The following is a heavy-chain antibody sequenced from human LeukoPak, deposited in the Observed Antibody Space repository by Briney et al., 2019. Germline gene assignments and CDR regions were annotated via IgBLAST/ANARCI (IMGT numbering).Heavy chain of an antibody. CDR3: AKSPPRALGGMDV. Sequence: GGSLRLSCAASGFTFSSYWMSWVRQAPGKGLEWVSAISGSGGSTYYADSVKGRFTIPRDNPKNTLYLQMNSLRAEDTAVYYCAKSPPRALGGMDVWGQGTTVTVSS. CDR1: GFTFSSYW. V-gene: IGHV3-23*01. CDR2: ISGSGGST. J-gene: IGHJ6*02.